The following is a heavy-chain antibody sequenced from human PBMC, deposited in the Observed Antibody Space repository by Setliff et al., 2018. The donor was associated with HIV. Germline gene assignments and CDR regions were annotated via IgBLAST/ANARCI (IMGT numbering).Heavy chain of an antibody. CDR2: ISAYNGDT. CDR3: ARNSFPRAVTGTGPIFGY. J-gene: IGHJ4*02. V-gene: IGHV1-18*01. Sequence: GASVKVSCKASGYTFISYGISWLRQAPGQGLEWMGWISAYNGDTQSTQRFQGRVTMTTDTSTNTAYMEVRSLRSDDTAVYYCARNSFPRAVTGTGPIFGYWGQGTLVTVSS. CDR1: GYTFISYG. D-gene: IGHD6-19*01.